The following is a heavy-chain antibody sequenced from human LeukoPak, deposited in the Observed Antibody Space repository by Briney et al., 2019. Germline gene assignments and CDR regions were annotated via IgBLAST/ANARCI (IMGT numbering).Heavy chain of an antibody. CDR2: ISTSGNT. CDR3: ARQYSNAFDI. CDR1: GGSINVFY. D-gene: IGHD2-21*01. Sequence: SETLSLTCTVSGGSINVFYWSWIRQPAGKGLQWIGRISTSGNTDYNPSLKSRVTMSVDTSKNQFSLKLSSVTAADTAVYYCARQYSNAFDIWGQGTMVTVSS. J-gene: IGHJ3*02. V-gene: IGHV4-4*07.